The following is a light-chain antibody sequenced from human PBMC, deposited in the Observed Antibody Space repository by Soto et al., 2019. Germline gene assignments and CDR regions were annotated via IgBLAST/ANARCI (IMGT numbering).Light chain of an antibody. Sequence: EIVLTQSPGTLSLSPGERATLSCRASQSVSSSYLAWYQQKPGQAPRLLIYGASSRATGIPDRFSVSGSGTDFTLTISRLEPEDFAVYYCQQYGSSSGLTFGGGTKVEIK. J-gene: IGKJ4*01. V-gene: IGKV3-20*01. CDR1: QSVSSSY. CDR3: QQYGSSSGLT. CDR2: GAS.